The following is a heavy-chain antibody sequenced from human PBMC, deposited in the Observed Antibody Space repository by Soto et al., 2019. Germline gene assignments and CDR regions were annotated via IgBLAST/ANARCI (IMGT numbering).Heavy chain of an antibody. Sequence: TPALTCTVPDRFFTRGCYYWNWIRQPPGKGLEWIGHIYYSGITYYNSSLMSRVTISLDTSKNQFSLKLSSVTPDDTAVYYCARLVGNSWLDSWGQG. V-gene: IGHV4-30-4*01. J-gene: IGHJ5*02. CDR1: DRFFTRGCYY. D-gene: IGHD2-2*01. CDR3: ARLVGNSWLDS. CDR2: IYYSGIT.